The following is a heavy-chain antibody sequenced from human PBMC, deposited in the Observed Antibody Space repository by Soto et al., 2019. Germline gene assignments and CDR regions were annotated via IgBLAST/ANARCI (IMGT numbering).Heavy chain of an antibody. J-gene: IGHJ4*02. CDR3: ARFKLGDDY. Sequence: QVQLVQSGAEVRKPGSSVKVSCQASGGTFSNSTVTWVRQAPGQGLEWMARLIPILGLANYAQKFRGRLTITADKSTTTAYMELRSLRSEDTAIYYCARFKLGDDYWGQGTLVTVSS. D-gene: IGHD5-12*01. V-gene: IGHV1-69*02. CDR1: GGTFSNST. CDR2: LIPILGLA.